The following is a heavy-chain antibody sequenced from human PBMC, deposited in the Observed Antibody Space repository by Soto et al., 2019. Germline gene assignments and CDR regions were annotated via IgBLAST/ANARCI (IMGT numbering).Heavy chain of an antibody. Sequence: PGESLKISCKGSGYSFTTYCIGWVRQMPGKGLEGMGVIYPGDSDTRFSPSIQGQVTISVDMSNSTAYLQWSSLKASDTAMYYCARQADHYDRNSFGYWGQGTLVTVSS. D-gene: IGHD3-22*01. CDR1: GYSFTTYC. V-gene: IGHV5-51*01. J-gene: IGHJ4*02. CDR3: ARQADHYDRNSFGY. CDR2: IYPGDSDT.